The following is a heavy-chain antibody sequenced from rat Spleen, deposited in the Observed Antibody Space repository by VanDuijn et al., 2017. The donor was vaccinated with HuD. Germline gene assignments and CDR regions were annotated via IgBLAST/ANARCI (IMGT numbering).Heavy chain of an antibody. D-gene: IGHD3-2*01. Sequence: EVQLVESGGGLVQPGRSLKLSCVASGFTFNNYWMTWIRQAPGKGLEWVASITNAAGKVHYPDSVKGRFTISRDNAKSTLYLQMDSLRSEDTATYYCTRLWDSWGQGVMVTVSS. V-gene: IGHV5-31*01. J-gene: IGHJ2*01. CDR3: TRLWDS. CDR1: GFTFNNYW. CDR2: ITNAAGKV.